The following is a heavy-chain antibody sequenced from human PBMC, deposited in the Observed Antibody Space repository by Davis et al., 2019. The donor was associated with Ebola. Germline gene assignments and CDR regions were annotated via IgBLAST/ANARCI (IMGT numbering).Heavy chain of an antibody. Sequence: PSETLSLTCTVSGYSISSGYYWSWIRQPPGKGLEWIGYIYYSGSTNYNPSLKSRVTISVDTSKNQFSLKLSSVTAADTAVYYCARDRNGDYHYYYGMDVWGQGTTVTVSS. V-gene: IGHV4-61*01. J-gene: IGHJ6*02. CDR3: ARDRNGDYHYYYGMDV. D-gene: IGHD4-17*01. CDR2: IYYSGST. CDR1: GYSISSGYY.